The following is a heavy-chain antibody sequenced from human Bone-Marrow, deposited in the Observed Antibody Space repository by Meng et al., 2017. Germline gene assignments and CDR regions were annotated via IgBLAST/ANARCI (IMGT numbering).Heavy chain of an antibody. CDR3: AAAGCSGGSCYSRPLDY. J-gene: IGHJ4*02. CDR2: IYYSGGT. CDR1: GGSLSSGTYY. V-gene: IGHV4-31*03. D-gene: IGHD2-15*01. Sequence: QVQLQESGPGLLKPSQTLSLPCTVSGGSLSSGTYYWNWIRQHPGKGLEWIGYIYYSGGTYYNPSLKSRVAILQDTSKNQFSLKLTSVTAADTAVYYCAAAGCSGGSCYSRPLDYWGQGTLVTVSS.